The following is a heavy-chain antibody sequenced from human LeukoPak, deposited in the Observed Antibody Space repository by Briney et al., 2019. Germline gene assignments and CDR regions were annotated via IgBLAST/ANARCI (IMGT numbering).Heavy chain of an antibody. CDR3: ARVGGAYYGSGSYYSGY. CDR2: IKQDGSEK. D-gene: IGHD3-10*01. J-gene: IGHJ4*02. V-gene: IGHV3-7*01. CDR1: GFTFSRYW. Sequence: GGSLRLSCAASGFTFSRYWMTWVRQAPGKGLEWVANIKQDGSEKYYVDSVKGRFTISRDNAKNSLYLQMNSLRAEDTAVYYSARVGGAYYGSGSYYSGYWGQGALVTVSS.